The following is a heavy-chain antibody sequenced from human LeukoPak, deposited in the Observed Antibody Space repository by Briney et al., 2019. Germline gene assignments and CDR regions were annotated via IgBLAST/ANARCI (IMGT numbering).Heavy chain of an antibody. CDR3: ARNQWRSSAWYYFDY. D-gene: IGHD6-19*01. Sequence: GGSLRLSCAASGFTFSTYAMSWVRQAPGKGLEWVSGISVSGGSTHYADSVKGRFTISRDNSKNTLYLQMNSLRDADTAVYYCARNQWRSSAWYYFDYWGQGTLVTVSS. J-gene: IGHJ4*02. CDR2: ISVSGGST. V-gene: IGHV3-23*01. CDR1: GFTFSTYA.